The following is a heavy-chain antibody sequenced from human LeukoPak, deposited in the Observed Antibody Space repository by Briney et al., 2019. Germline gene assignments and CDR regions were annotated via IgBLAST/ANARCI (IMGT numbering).Heavy chain of an antibody. V-gene: IGHV3-30*03. D-gene: IGHD5-18*01. CDR1: GFTFSSYG. CDR3: ARLRDTVTSASDY. CDR2: ISYDGSNK. Sequence: GGSLRLSCAASGFTFSSYGMHWVRQAPGKGLEWVAVISYDGSNKYYADSVKGRFTISRDTVQNSLFLQLNSLRVEDTAVYNCARLRDTVTSASDYWGQGTLVTVSS. J-gene: IGHJ4*02.